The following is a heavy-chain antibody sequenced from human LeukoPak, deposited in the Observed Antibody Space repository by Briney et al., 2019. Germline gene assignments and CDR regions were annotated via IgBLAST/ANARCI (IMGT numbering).Heavy chain of an antibody. V-gene: IGHV3-7*01. J-gene: IGHJ4*02. Sequence: GGSPRLSCAASGFTFNSYWMSWVRQAPGKGLEWVANIKQDGSEKYYVDSVKGRFTISRDNAKNSLYLQMNSLRAEDTAVYYCARGLRYSKRYYFDYWGQGTLVTVSS. CDR2: IKQDGSEK. CDR3: ARGLRYSKRYYFDY. D-gene: IGHD5-12*01. CDR1: GFTFNSYW.